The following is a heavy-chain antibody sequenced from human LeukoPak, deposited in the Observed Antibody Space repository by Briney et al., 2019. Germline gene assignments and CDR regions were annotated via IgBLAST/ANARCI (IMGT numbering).Heavy chain of an antibody. CDR2: IIPIFGTA. Sequence: ASVKVSCKASGGTFSSYAISWVRQAPGQGLEWMGRIIPIFGTANYAQKFQGRVTITTDESTSTAYMELSSLRSEDTAVYYCARGPYLNYYDSSGYYDYWGQGTLVTVSS. CDR3: ARGPYLNYYDSSGYYDY. D-gene: IGHD3-22*01. CDR1: GGTFSSYA. V-gene: IGHV1-69*05. J-gene: IGHJ4*02.